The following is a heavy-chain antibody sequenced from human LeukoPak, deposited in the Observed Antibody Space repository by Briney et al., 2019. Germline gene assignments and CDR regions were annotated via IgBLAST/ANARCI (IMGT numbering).Heavy chain of an antibody. D-gene: IGHD4-23*01. CDR2: ISFDGRDK. J-gene: IGHJ4*02. CDR1: GFIFNNNA. V-gene: IGHV3-30*04. CDR3: ARGRGADYGGNSGYFDY. Sequence: PGKSLRLSCAASGFIFNNNAIHWVRQAPGKGLEWVAVISFDGRDKHHADSVKGRFTISRDNPKNTLYVQMNSLRAEDTAVYYCARGRGADYGGNSGYFDYWGQGTLVTVSS.